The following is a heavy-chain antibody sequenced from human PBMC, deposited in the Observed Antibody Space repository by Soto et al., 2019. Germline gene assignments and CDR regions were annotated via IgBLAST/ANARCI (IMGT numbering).Heavy chain of an antibody. J-gene: IGHJ5*02. CDR1: GFTVSSNY. V-gene: IGHV3-53*04. D-gene: IGHD3-9*01. CDR2: IYSGGST. CDR3: ARDLGYYDILTGYYPGGWFDP. Sequence: PGGSLRLSCAASGFTVSSNYMSWVRQAPGKGLEWVSVIYSGGSTYYADSVKGRFTISRHNSKNTLYLQMNSLRAENTAVYYCARDLGYYDILTGYYPGGWFDPWGQGTLVTVSS.